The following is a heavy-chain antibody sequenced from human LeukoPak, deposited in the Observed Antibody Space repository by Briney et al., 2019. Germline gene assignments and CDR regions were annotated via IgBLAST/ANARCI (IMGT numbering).Heavy chain of an antibody. D-gene: IGHD3-22*01. V-gene: IGHV2-70*11. CDR1: GFSLSSSGMC. CDR2: IDWDDDK. Sequence: SGPALLNSTQTLTLTCTFSGFSLSSSGMCVSWIRQPPGKALEWLARIDWDDDKYYSTSLKTRLTISKDTSKKQVVLTMTNMDPVDTATYYCARINYDSRYFDYWGQGTLVTVSS. CDR3: ARINYDSRYFDY. J-gene: IGHJ4*02.